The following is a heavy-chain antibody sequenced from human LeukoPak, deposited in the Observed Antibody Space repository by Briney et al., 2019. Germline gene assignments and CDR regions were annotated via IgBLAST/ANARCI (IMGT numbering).Heavy chain of an antibody. V-gene: IGHV1-69*13. J-gene: IGHJ4*02. CDR1: GGTFSSYA. D-gene: IGHD3-22*01. Sequence: SVKVSCKASGGTFSSYAFSWVRQAPGQGLEWMGGTIPIFGSAKYAQKFQGRVTITADEFTSTAYMEISSLRSEDTAVYYCARATEGRPNYYDSSGFYFYWGQGTLVTVSS. CDR2: TIPIFGSA. CDR3: ARATEGRPNYYDSSGFYFY.